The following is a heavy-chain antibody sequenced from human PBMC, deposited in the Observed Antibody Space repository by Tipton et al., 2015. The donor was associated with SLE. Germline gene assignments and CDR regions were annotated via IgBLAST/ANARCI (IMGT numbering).Heavy chain of an antibody. J-gene: IGHJ4*02. Sequence: SLRLSCGASGFSFSGSAMYWVRQASGKGLEWVGRIRKKANNYATTYAASVKGRFTISRDDSKNTAYLQMNSLKVEDTAVYYCARSKGKFLPFDYWGQGTLVTVSS. CDR1: GFSFSGSA. D-gene: IGHD3-10*01. V-gene: IGHV3-73*01. CDR2: IRKKANNYAT. CDR3: ARSKGKFLPFDY.